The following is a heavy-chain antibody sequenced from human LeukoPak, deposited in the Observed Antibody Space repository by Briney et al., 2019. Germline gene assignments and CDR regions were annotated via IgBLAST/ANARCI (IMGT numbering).Heavy chain of an antibody. J-gene: IGHJ3*02. CDR2: ISSNGGST. CDR1: GFTFSSYA. D-gene: IGHD3-10*01. V-gene: IGHV3-64D*06. CDR3: VKGELLWFGELNPDAFDI. Sequence: GGSLRLSCSASGFTFSSYAMHWVRQAPGKGLEYVSAISSNGGSTYYADSVKGRFTISRDNSKNTLYLQMSRLRAEDTAVYYCVKGELLWFGELNPDAFDIWGQGTMVTVSS.